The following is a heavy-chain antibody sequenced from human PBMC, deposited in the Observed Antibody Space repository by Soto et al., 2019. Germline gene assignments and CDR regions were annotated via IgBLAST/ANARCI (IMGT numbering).Heavy chain of an antibody. D-gene: IGHD6-19*01. Sequence: GGSLRLSCAASGFTFDDYAMHWVRQAPGKGLEWVSGISWKSGSIVYADSVKGRCTISRYNAKNSLYLQMNSLRAEDPALYYCAKAKGTLIEVGGNISIYDFDICGKGPMVTVS. V-gene: IGHV3-9*01. J-gene: IGHJ3*02. CDR2: ISWKSGSI. CDR3: AKAKGTLIEVGGNISIYDFDI. CDR1: GFTFDDYA.